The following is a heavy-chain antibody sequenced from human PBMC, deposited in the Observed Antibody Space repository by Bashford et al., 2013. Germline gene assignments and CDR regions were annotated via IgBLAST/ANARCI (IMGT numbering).Heavy chain of an antibody. CDR3: AKGVSPLYYYNMDV. CDR2: ISGSFGTM. J-gene: IGHJ6*02. Sequence: RQAPGKGLEWISYISGSFGTMYYADSVKGRFTISRDNTKNSLYLQMSSLRVEDTAVYYCAKGVSPLYYYNMDVWGQGATVTVSS. V-gene: IGHV3-11*01.